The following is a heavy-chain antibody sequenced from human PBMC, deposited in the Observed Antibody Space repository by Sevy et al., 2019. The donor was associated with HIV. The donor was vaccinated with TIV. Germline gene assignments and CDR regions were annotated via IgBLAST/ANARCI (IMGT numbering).Heavy chain of an antibody. Sequence: GSLRLSCTVSGGSISSYYWSWIRQPPGKGLEWIGYIYYSGSTNYNPSLKSRVTISVETSKNQFSLKLSSVTAADTAVYYCARLRSTETDFDYWGQGTLVTVSS. CDR3: ARLRSTETDFDY. CDR2: IYYSGST. CDR1: GGSISSYY. J-gene: IGHJ4*02. V-gene: IGHV4-59*01.